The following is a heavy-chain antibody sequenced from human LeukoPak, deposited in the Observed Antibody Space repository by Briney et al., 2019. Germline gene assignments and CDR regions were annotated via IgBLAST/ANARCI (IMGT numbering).Heavy chain of an antibody. D-gene: IGHD3-22*01. V-gene: IGHV4-59*01. Sequence: SETLSLTCTVSGDFICNYYGSWIRQPPAKGLEWIGYIHYSGSANYNPSLKSRVTISVDTSNNQFSLKLSSVTAADTAVYYCARDRRGYYDSSGYYNDAFDVWGQGTMVTVSS. CDR3: ARDRRGYYDSSGYYNDAFDV. CDR2: IHYSGSA. J-gene: IGHJ3*01. CDR1: GDFICNYY.